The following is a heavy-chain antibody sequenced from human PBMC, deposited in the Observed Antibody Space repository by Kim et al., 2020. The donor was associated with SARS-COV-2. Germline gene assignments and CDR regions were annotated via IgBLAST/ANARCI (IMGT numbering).Heavy chain of an antibody. J-gene: IGHJ3*02. Sequence: GRFTISRDNAKNSLYQQMNSLRAEDTAVYYCARVNLSSAGWLLLLGAFDIWGQGTMVTVSS. D-gene: IGHD3-22*01. CDR3: ARVNLSSAGWLLLLGAFDI. V-gene: IGHV3-11*06.